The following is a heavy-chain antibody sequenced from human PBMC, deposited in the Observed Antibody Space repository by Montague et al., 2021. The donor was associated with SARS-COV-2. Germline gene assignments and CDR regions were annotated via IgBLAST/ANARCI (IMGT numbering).Heavy chain of an antibody. CDR3: AKPFYDYIWGSYRQTGYFDY. CDR1: GFTFSSYG. V-gene: IGHV3-33*06. D-gene: IGHD3-16*02. Sequence: SLRLSCAASGFTFSSYGMHWVRQAPGKGLEWVAVIWYDGSNKYYADSVKGRFTISRDNSKNTLYLQMNSLRAEDTAVYYYAKPFYDYIWGSYRQTGYFDYWGQGTLVTVSS. J-gene: IGHJ4*02. CDR2: IWYDGSNK.